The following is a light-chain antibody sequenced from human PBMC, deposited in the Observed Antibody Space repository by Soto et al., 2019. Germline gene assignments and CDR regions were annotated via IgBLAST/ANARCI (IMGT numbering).Light chain of an antibody. V-gene: IGKV3-15*01. Sequence: EIMMTQSPATLSVSPGERVTLSCRASQSVSNNVAWYQQKPGQAPRLLIYYASTRATGIPARFSGSGSGTEFTLTISSLQSEDFALYDGQQDNNWPPITFGQGTRLEIK. CDR1: QSVSNN. J-gene: IGKJ5*01. CDR3: QQDNNWPPIT. CDR2: YAS.